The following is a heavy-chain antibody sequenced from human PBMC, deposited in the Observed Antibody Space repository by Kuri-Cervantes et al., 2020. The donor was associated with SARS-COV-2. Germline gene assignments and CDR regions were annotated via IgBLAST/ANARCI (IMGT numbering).Heavy chain of an antibody. V-gene: IGHV3-23*03. J-gene: IGHJ6*02. CDR1: GFTFSSYA. CDR2: IYSGGSST. D-gene: IGHD6-6*01. CDR3: AKDLRSSSPGRYYYYYGMDV. Sequence: GESLKISCAASGFTFSSYAMSWVRQAPGKGLEWVSVIYSGGSSTYYADSVKGRFTISRDNAKNSLYLQMNSLRAEDTALYYCAKDLRSSSPGRYYYYYGMDVWGQATTATVSS.